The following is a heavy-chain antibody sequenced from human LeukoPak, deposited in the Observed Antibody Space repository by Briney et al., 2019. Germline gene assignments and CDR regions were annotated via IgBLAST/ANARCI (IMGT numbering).Heavy chain of an antibody. D-gene: IGHD5-18*01. CDR1: GFTFSTYA. CDR3: AKRTGRDTRDY. J-gene: IGHJ4*02. Sequence: GGSLRLSCAASGFTFSTYAMSWVRQSPGKGLEWVSAISGSGGSTYYADSVKGRFTISRDNSKNTLYLQMNSLRVEDTAVYYCAKRTGRDTRDYWGQGTLVTVSS. CDR2: ISGSGGST. V-gene: IGHV3-23*01.